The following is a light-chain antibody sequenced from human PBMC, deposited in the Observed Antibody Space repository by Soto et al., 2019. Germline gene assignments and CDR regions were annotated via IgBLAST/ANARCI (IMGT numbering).Light chain of an antibody. V-gene: IGLV2-8*01. Sequence: QSALTQPPSASGSPGQSVTISCTGSSSDIGGYNYVSWYQQYPGKAPKLIISEVAKWPSGVPGRFSGSKSDNTASLTVSGLQAEDEADYYCSSYAGNYKVVFGGGTQLTVL. J-gene: IGLJ2*01. CDR3: SSYAGNYKVV. CDR2: EVA. CDR1: SSDIGGYNY.